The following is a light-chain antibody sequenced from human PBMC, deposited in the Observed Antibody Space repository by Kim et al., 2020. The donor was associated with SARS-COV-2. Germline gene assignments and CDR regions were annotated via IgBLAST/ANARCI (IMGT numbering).Light chain of an antibody. CDR3: QQHNSYSYT. J-gene: IGKJ2*01. V-gene: IGKV1-5*03. Sequence: DIQMTQSPSTLSASVGDRVSITCRASQSISSWLAWYQQKPGKAPKLLIYKASSLESGVPSRFSGSGSGTEFTLSISSLQPDDSATYYCQQHNSYSYTFGQGTKLEI. CDR2: KAS. CDR1: QSISSW.